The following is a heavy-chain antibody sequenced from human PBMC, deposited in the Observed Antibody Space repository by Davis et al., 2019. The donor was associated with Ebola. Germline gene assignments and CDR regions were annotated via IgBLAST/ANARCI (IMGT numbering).Heavy chain of an antibody. V-gene: IGHV4-59*11. Sequence: MPGGSLRLSCTVSGGSISSHYWSWVRQPPGKGLEWIADINYSGRTNYNPSLASRVTISIATSKNQFSLNLSSVTAADTAVYYCARVGGDGSSHLEGLDSWGQGTLVTVSS. CDR3: ARVGGDGSSHLEGLDS. J-gene: IGHJ4*02. CDR1: GGSISSHY. CDR2: INYSGRT. D-gene: IGHD3-16*01.